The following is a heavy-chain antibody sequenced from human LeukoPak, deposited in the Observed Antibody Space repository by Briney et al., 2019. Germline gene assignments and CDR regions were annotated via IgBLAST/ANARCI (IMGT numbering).Heavy chain of an antibody. CDR3: ARDRGDSSGYYYGIFDY. V-gene: IGHV3-30-3*01. CDR1: GFTFSSYA. D-gene: IGHD3-22*01. J-gene: IGHJ4*02. CDR2: ISYDGSNK. Sequence: GRSLRLSCAASGFTFSSYAMHWVRQAPGKGLEWVAVISYDGSNKYYADSVKGRFTISRDNSKNTLYLQMNSLRAEDTAVHYCARDRGDSSGYYYGIFDYWGQGTLVTVSS.